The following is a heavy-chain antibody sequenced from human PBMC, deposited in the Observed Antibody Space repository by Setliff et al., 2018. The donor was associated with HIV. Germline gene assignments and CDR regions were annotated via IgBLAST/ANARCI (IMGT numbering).Heavy chain of an antibody. CDR1: GFTFSSYA. J-gene: IGHJ6*03. Sequence: GGSLRLSCSASGFTFSSYAMHWVRQAPGKGLEYVSAISSNGGSTYYADSVKGRFTISRDNSKNTLYLQMSSLRAEDTAVYYCVKARVDGDYYYYYYMDVWGEGTTVTSP. V-gene: IGHV3-64D*09. CDR3: VKARVDGDYYYYYYMDV. CDR2: ISSNGGST. D-gene: IGHD4-17*01.